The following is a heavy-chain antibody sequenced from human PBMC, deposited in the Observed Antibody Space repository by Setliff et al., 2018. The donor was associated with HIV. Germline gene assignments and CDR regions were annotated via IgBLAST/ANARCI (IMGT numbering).Heavy chain of an antibody. CDR3: ARSPSYRSSWEYYFDY. CDR1: GGPISGYH. J-gene: IGHJ4*02. Sequence: ASETLSLTCTVSGGPISGYHWNWLRQTPGKGLEWIGYIYTSRGTNYNHSLRTRVIISVDTSNQFSLKLSSVTAADAAVYYCARSPSYRSSWEYYFDYWGQGILVTVSS. CDR2: IYTSRGT. V-gene: IGHV4-4*09. D-gene: IGHD6-13*01.